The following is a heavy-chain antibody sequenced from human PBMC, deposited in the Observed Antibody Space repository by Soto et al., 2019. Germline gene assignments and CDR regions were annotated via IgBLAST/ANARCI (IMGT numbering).Heavy chain of an antibody. V-gene: IGHV3-23*01. CDR2: ISGSGGST. CDR3: ARGPINSSGWYVPFYYYYYMGV. Sequence: EVQLLESGGGLVQPGGSLRLSCAASGFTFSSYAMSWVRQAPGKGLEWVSAISGSGGSTYYADSVKGRFTISRDNSKNTLYQQINSPRSEDTAVYYCARGPINSSGWYVPFYYYYYMGVWGKGTTVTVSS. J-gene: IGHJ6*03. D-gene: IGHD6-19*01. CDR1: GFTFSSYA.